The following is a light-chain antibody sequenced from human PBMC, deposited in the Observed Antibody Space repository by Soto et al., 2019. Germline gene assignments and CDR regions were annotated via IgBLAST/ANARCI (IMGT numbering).Light chain of an antibody. V-gene: IGKV1-39*01. Sequence: EIQMTQSPSSLSASLGDRVTITCRPSESIRNELNWFQQRPGKAPRLLIYDTFTLQSGVPSRFSGSVSGTEFSLTISSLQAGDSAIYYCQQSFTTPWTFGQGTKVDIK. CDR3: QQSFTTPWT. CDR2: DTF. J-gene: IGKJ1*01. CDR1: ESIRNE.